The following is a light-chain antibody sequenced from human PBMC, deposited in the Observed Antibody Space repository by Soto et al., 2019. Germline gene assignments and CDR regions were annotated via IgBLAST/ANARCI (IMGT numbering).Light chain of an antibody. Sequence: DIQMTQSPSTLSASVGDTVTITCRASQSINNWLAWYQQKPGKAPKLLIYKASNLEGGVPSRFSGSGSGTEFTLTISSLQPDDFATYYCQQSSTYSAYTFGQGTKLEIK. J-gene: IGKJ2*01. V-gene: IGKV1-5*03. CDR3: QQSSTYSAYT. CDR2: KAS. CDR1: QSINNW.